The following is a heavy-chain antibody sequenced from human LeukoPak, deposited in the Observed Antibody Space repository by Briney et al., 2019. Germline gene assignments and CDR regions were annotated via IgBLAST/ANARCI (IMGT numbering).Heavy chain of an antibody. CDR1: GFTFSSYA. CDR2: ISGSGGST. Sequence: GGSLRLSCAASGFTFSSYAMSWVRQAPGKGLEWVSAISGSGGSTYYADSVKGRFTISRDNSKNTLYLQINSLRAEDTAVYYCAKDHYGSGTHFDYWGQGTLVTVSS. CDR3: AKDHYGSGTHFDY. D-gene: IGHD3-10*01. J-gene: IGHJ4*02. V-gene: IGHV3-23*01.